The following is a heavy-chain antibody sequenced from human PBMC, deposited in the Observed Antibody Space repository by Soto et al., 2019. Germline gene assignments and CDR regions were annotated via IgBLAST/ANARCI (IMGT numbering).Heavy chain of an antibody. D-gene: IGHD2-2*01. Sequence: GASVKVSCKASGYTFTSYDINWVRQATGQGLEWMGWMNPNSGNTGYAQKFQGRVTMTRNTSISTAYMELSSLRSEDTAVYYCARVNSLYCSSTSCYSQLYYYYMDVWGKGTTVTVSS. CDR2: MNPNSGNT. J-gene: IGHJ6*03. CDR3: ARVNSLYCSSTSCYSQLYYYYMDV. V-gene: IGHV1-8*01. CDR1: GYTFTSYD.